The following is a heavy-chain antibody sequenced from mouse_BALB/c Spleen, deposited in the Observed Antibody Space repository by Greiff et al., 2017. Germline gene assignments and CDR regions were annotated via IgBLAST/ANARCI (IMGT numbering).Heavy chain of an antibody. J-gene: IGHJ2*01. D-gene: IGHD2-14*01. V-gene: IGHV2-2*02. CDR2: IWSGGST. CDR1: GFSLTSYG. Sequence: QVHVKQSGPSLVQPSQSLSITCTVSGFSLTSYGVHWVRQSPGKGLEWLGVIWSGGSTDYNAAFISRLSISKDNSKSQVFFKMNSLQANDTAIYYCARNQAYYRYEYYFDYWGQGTTLTVSS. CDR3: ARNQAYYRYEYYFDY.